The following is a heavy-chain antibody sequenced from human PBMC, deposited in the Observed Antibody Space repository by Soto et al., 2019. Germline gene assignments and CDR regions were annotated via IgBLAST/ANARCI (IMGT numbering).Heavy chain of an antibody. CDR2: IIPIFGTA. J-gene: IGHJ4*02. V-gene: IGHV1-69*13. D-gene: IGHD4-17*01. CDR1: GGTFSSYA. CDR3: ASPTDYGDYEFDY. Sequence: SVNVSCKASGGTFSSYAISWVRQAPGQGLEWMGGIIPIFGTANYAQKFQGRVTITADESTSTAYMELSSLRSEDTAVYYCASPTDYGDYEFDYWGQGTLVTVSS.